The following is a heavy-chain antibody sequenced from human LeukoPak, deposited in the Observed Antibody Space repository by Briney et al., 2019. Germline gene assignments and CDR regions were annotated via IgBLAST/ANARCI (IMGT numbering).Heavy chain of an antibody. CDR2: IIPILGIA. D-gene: IGHD2-21*02. Sequence: SVKVSCTASGGTFSSYAISWVRQAPGQGLEWMGRIIPILGIANYAQKFQGRVTITADKSTSTAYMELSSLRSEDTAVYYCARGGIVVVTATPPEWYFDLWGRGTLVTVSS. CDR3: ARGGIVVVTATPPEWYFDL. CDR1: GGTFSSYA. V-gene: IGHV1-69*04. J-gene: IGHJ2*01.